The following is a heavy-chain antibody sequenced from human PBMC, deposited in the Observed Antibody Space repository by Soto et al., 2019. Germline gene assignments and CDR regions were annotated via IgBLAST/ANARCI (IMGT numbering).Heavy chain of an antibody. CDR1: GYIFTNYP. CDR3: ASNAFDY. V-gene: IGHV1-3*04. J-gene: IGHJ4*02. Sequence: QVQFLQSGTEVKKPGASVKVSCKTSGYIFTNYPIHWVRQAPGRGLEWVGWIHTANGTTRYSPNLQGRISLRTDTSASTAYMELTRLRFEDTALYYCASNAFDYWGQGTLVAVSP. CDR2: IHTANGTT.